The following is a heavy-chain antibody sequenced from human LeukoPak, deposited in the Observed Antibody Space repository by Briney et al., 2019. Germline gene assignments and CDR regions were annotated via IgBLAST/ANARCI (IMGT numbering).Heavy chain of an antibody. CDR2: INHSGST. CDR1: GGALSGYY. V-gene: IGHV4-34*01. Sequence: PSETLSLTCAVYGGALSGYYWSWIRQPPGKGLEWIGEINHSGSTNYNPSLKSRVTLSVDTSKTQSSLKLSSVTAADTAVYYCARGALVGSASYCSWFDPWGQGTLVTVSS. CDR3: ARGALVGSASYCSWFDP. D-gene: IGHD3-10*01. J-gene: IGHJ5*02.